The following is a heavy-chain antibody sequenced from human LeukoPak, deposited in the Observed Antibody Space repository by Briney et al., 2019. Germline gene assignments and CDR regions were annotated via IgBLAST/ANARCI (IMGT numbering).Heavy chain of an antibody. Sequence: KPSETLSLTCAVYGGSFSGYYWSWIRQPPGKGLEWIGEINHSGSTNYNPSLKSRVTISVDTSKNQFSLKLSSVTAADTAVYYCARELRYYGSGSYYNSCWFDPWGQGTLVTVSS. CDR1: GGSFSGYY. D-gene: IGHD3-10*01. CDR3: ARELRYYGSGSYYNSCWFDP. CDR2: INHSGST. V-gene: IGHV4-34*01. J-gene: IGHJ5*02.